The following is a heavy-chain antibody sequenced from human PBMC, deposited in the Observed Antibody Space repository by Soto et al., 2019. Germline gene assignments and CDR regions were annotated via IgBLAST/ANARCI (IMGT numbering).Heavy chain of an antibody. CDR3: AREDCGGDCYAVYYYYGMDV. CDR2: ISYDGSNK. J-gene: IGHJ6*02. D-gene: IGHD2-21*02. CDR1: GFTFSSYA. Sequence: QVQLVESGGGVVQPGRSLRLSCAASGFTFSSYAMHWVGQAPGKGLEWVAVISYDGSNKYYADSVKGRFTISRDNSKNTLYLQMNSLRAEDTAVYYCAREDCGGDCYAVYYYYGMDVWGQGTTVTVSS. V-gene: IGHV3-30-3*01.